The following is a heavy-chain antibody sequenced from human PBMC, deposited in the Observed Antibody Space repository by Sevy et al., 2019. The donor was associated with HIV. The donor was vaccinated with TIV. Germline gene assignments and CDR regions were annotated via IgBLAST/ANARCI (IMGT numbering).Heavy chain of an antibody. CDR2: ISYDGSNK. D-gene: IGHD1-26*01. CDR1: GFTFSSYA. Sequence: GGSLRLSCAASGFTFSSYAMHWVRQAPGKGLEWVAVISYDGSNKYYADSVKGRFTISRDNSKNTLYLQMKSLRAEDTAVYYCARDGNSGSYRYFDYWGQGTLVTVSS. CDR3: ARDGNSGSYRYFDY. V-gene: IGHV3-30-3*01. J-gene: IGHJ4*02.